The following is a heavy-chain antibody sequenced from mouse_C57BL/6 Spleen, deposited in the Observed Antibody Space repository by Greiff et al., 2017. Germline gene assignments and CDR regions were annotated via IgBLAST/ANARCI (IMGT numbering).Heavy chain of an antibody. CDR3: ARRGLRPPDY. CDR1: GYSFTGYY. J-gene: IGHJ2*01. Sequence: EVQVVESGPELVKPGASVKISCKASGYSFTGYYMNWVKQSPEKSLEWIGEINPSTGGTTYNQKFKAKATLTVDKSSSTAYMQLKSLTSEDSAVYYCARRGLRPPDYWGQGTTLTVSS. D-gene: IGHD2-4*01. V-gene: IGHV1-42*01. CDR2: INPSTGGT.